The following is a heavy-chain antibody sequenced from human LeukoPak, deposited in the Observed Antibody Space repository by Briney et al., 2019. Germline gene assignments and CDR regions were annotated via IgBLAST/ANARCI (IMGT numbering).Heavy chain of an antibody. Sequence: PSETLSLTCTVSGGSISSYYWSWIRQPPGKGLEWIGYIYYSGSTNYNPSLKSRVTISVDTSKNQFSLKLSSVTAADTAVYYCARGSSWYGPGAFDIWGQGTMVTVSS. D-gene: IGHD6-13*01. J-gene: IGHJ3*02. V-gene: IGHV4-59*01. CDR3: ARGSSWYGPGAFDI. CDR1: GGSISSYY. CDR2: IYYSGST.